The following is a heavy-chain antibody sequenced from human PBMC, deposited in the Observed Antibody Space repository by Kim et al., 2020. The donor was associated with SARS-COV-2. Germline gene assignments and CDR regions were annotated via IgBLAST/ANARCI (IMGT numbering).Heavy chain of an antibody. J-gene: IGHJ4*02. CDR1: GDSIDTDTYY. CDR3: ARAKENRSGYYEKGLDY. V-gene: IGHV4-61*02. D-gene: IGHD3-22*01. CDR2: VFIDGST. Sequence: SETLSLTCSVSGDSIDTDTYYWNWIRQSAGKGLEWVGRVFIDGSTNYNPSLKSRITISFDTSKNQVFLELTSVTAADTAIYYCARAKENRSGYYEKGLDYWGQGTLVTVSP.